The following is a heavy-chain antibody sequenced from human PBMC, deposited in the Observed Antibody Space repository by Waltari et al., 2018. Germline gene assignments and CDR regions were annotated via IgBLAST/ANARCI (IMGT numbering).Heavy chain of an antibody. J-gene: IGHJ5*02. D-gene: IGHD3-10*01. CDR3: VRDLGGSGNSWFDA. Sequence: QVQLQESGPGLARPSETLSLTCVVSSYSIRSGYFWGWIRQPPGKGLEWIGSTSHSGKTYYKPSLQSRLSLSVDTSKNQFALKVTSVTAADTAIYYCVRDLGGSGNSWFDAWGQGTLVTVSS. CDR1: SYSIRSGYF. CDR2: TSHSGKT. V-gene: IGHV4-38-2*02.